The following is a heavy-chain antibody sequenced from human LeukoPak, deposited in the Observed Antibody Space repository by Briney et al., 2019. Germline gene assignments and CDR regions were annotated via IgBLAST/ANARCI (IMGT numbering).Heavy chain of an antibody. CDR3: ARVSGRGYYYYMDV. D-gene: IGHD3-10*01. Sequence: SETLSLTCTVSGGSISSYYWSWIRQPPGKGLEWIGYIYYSGSTNYNPSLKSRVTISVDTSKNQFSLKLSSVTAADTAVYYCARVSGRGYYYYMDVWAKGTTVTISS. V-gene: IGHV4-59*01. CDR1: GGSISSYY. J-gene: IGHJ6*03. CDR2: IYYSGST.